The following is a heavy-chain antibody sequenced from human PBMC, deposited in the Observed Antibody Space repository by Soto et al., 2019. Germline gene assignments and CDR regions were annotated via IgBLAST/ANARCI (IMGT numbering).Heavy chain of an antibody. CDR2: IVVGSGNT. D-gene: IGHD6-6*01. J-gene: IGHJ6*02. V-gene: IGHV1-58*01. CDR1: GFTFTSSA. CDR3: AAGSSASYYYYGMDV. Sequence: QMQLVQSGPEVKKPGTSVKVSCKASGFTFTSSAVQWVRQARGQRLEWIGWIVVGSGNTNYAQKFQERVTITRDMSKSTAYMELSSLRSEDTAVYYCAAGSSASYYYYGMDVWGQGTTVTVSS.